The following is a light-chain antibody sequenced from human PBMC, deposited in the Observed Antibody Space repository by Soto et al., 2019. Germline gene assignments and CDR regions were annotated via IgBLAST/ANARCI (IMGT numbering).Light chain of an antibody. V-gene: IGLV2-14*01. Sequence: QSVLTQPASLFGSPGQSITISCTGTSSDICAYDNVSWFQQHPGKAPKLMISEVNNRPSGVSNRFSGSKSGNTAYLTISGLQVEDGADYYCSSYRTGGPCVIGTGTKVTVL. J-gene: IGLJ1*01. CDR1: SSDICAYDN. CDR2: EVN. CDR3: SSYRTGGPCV.